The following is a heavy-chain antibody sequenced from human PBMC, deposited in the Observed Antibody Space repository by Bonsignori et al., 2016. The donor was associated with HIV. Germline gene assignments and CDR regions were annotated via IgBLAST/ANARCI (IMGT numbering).Heavy chain of an antibody. V-gene: IGHV3-21*01. CDR3: ARDQDIVVVPAAGAFDI. CDR2: ISSSSSYI. J-gene: IGHJ3*02. D-gene: IGHD2-2*01. CDR1: GFTFSSYS. Sequence: GGSLRLSCAASGFTFSSYSMNWVRQAPGKGLEWVSSISSSSSYIYYADSVKGRFTISRDNAKNSLYLQMNSLRAEDTAVYYCARDQDIVVVPAAGAFDIWGQGTMVTVSS.